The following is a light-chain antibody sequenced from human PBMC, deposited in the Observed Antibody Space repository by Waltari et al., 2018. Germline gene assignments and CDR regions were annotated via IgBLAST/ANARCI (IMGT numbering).Light chain of an antibody. Sequence: EIVLTQSPATLSLSPGERATLACRASQTVDTYLAWYQQRPGQATRLLIHDTSNRASGIPDRFSGSGSETDLTLTISSLEPEDFAVYYCQQRRRWPLTFGGGSKVEI. CDR3: QQRRRWPLT. CDR1: QTVDTY. V-gene: IGKV3-11*01. J-gene: IGKJ4*01. CDR2: DTS.